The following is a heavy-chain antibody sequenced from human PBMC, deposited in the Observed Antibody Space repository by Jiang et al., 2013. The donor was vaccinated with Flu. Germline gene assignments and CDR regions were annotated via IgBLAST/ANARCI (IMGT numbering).Heavy chain of an antibody. CDR1: GFTFDTYG. J-gene: IGHJ6*02. CDR2: IRYDGSEQ. V-gene: IGHV3-30*02. Sequence: QLVESGGGVVRPGGSLRLSCAASGFTFDTYGMHWARQAPGKGPEWVSFIRYDGSEQKYADSVKGRFTISRDNSKNTVYLQMNSLRPEDTAVYYCAREADYGDSYYFYHYGMDVWGQGTTLTVSS. D-gene: IGHD4-17*01. CDR3: AREADYGDSYYFYHYGMDV.